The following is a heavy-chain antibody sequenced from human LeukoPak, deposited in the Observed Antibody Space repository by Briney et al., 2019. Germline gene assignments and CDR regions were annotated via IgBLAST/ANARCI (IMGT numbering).Heavy chain of an antibody. V-gene: IGHV7-4-1*02. CDR2: INTNTGNP. CDR1: GYTFTGYY. Sequence: GASVKVSCKASGYTFTGYYMHWVRQAPGQGLQWMGWINTNTGNPTYAQGFTGRFVFSLDTSVSTAYLQISSLQAEDTAVYYCARDRYSSRWYYFDYWGQGTLLTVSS. CDR3: ARDRYSSRWYYFDY. D-gene: IGHD6-13*01. J-gene: IGHJ4*02.